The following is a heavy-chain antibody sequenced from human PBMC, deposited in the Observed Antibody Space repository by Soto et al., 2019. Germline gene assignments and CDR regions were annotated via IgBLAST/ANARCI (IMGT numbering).Heavy chain of an antibody. D-gene: IGHD2-21*02. CDR3: ARGPPGDCGGDCHPDY. CDR2: ISSSSSFI. Sequence: EVQLVESGGGLVQPGGSLRLSCAASGFTFSSYSMKWVRQAPGKGLEWVSYISSSSSFIYYADSVKGRITISRDNAKNSMYLQMNSLRDEDTAVYYCARGPPGDCGGDCHPDYWGQGTLVTVSS. V-gene: IGHV3-48*02. J-gene: IGHJ4*02. CDR1: GFTFSSYS.